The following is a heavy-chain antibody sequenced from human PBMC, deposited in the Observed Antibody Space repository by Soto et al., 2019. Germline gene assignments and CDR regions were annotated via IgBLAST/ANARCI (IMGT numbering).Heavy chain of an antibody. D-gene: IGHD3-16*01. CDR1: GFTVSSNY. CDR3: AKEGGGGFH. CDR2: IYIGGNT. Sequence: EVQLVESGGGLVQPGGSLRLSCAASGFTVSSNYMNWVRQAPGKGLEWVSVIYIGGNTYYADSVKGRFTISRDTSKNTLYLQMNSLRVEDTAVYYWAKEGGGGFHWGQGTLVTVSS. V-gene: IGHV3-66*01. J-gene: IGHJ4*02.